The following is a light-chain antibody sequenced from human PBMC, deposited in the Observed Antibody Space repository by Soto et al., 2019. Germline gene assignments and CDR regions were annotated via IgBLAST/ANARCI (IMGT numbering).Light chain of an antibody. CDR1: QSVGNY. CDR2: DSS. CDR3: QQYSNWPLT. V-gene: IGKV3-11*01. Sequence: EIVLTQSPATLSLSPGERATLSCRASQSVGNYLAWYQQKPGQAPRLLIYDSSNRATGIPARFSSRGSGTEFTLTISSLQSEDFAVYYCQQYSNWPLTFGQGTRLEIK. J-gene: IGKJ5*01.